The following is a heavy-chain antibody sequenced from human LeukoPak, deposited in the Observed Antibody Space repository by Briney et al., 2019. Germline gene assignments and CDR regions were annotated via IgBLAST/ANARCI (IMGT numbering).Heavy chain of an antibody. CDR3: ARDGPLYYDFWSGYNY. V-gene: IGHV4-4*07. D-gene: IGHD3-3*01. Sequence: SSETLSLTCTVSGGSISSYYWSWIRQPAGKGLEWIGRIYTSGSTNYNPSLKSRVTMSVDTSKNQFSLKLSSVTAADTAVYYCARDGPLYYDFWSGYNYWGQGTLVTVSS. CDR2: IYTSGST. CDR1: GGSISSYY. J-gene: IGHJ4*02.